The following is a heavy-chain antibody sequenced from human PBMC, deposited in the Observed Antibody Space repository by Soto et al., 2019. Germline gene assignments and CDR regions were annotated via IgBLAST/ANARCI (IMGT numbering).Heavy chain of an antibody. Sequence: PSETLSLTCAVYGGSFSGYYWSWIRQPPGKGLEWIGYIYYSGSTYYNPSLKSRVTISVDTSKNQFSLKLSSVTAADTAVYYCARNPTVWGQGTLVTVSS. CDR1: GGSFSGYY. D-gene: IGHD4-17*01. CDR3: ARNPTV. V-gene: IGHV4-34*09. CDR2: IYYSGST. J-gene: IGHJ4*02.